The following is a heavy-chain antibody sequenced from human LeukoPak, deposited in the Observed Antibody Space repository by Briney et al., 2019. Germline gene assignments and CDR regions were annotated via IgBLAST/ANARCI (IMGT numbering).Heavy chain of an antibody. CDR1: GGSFSGYY. D-gene: IGHD2-2*01. CDR3: AATRSLNWFDP. Sequence: SETLSLTCAVYGGSFSGYYWSWIRQHPGKGLEWIGYIYYSGSTYYNTSLKSRVTISVDTSKNQFSLKLSSVTAADTAVYYCAATRSLNWFDPWGQGTLVTVSS. CDR2: IYYSGST. J-gene: IGHJ5*02. V-gene: IGHV4-31*11.